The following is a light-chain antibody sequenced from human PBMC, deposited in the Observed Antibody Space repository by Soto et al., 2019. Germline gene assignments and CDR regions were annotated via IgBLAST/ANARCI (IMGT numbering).Light chain of an antibody. J-gene: IGLJ2*01. CDR2: DNN. Sequence: QSVLTQPPSASAAPGQKVTISCSGSSSNIGNNYVSWYQQLPGTAPKLLKYDNNKRPSGIPDRFSGSKSGTSATLGITGLQTGEEGDYYCGTWDSSLSAVVFGGGTKLTVL. CDR3: GTWDSSLSAVV. V-gene: IGLV1-51*01. CDR1: SSNIGNNY.